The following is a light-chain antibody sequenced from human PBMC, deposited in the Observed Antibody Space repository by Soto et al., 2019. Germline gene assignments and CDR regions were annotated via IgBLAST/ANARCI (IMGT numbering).Light chain of an antibody. V-gene: IGLV1-47*01. CDR3: AAWDDSLSIWV. J-gene: IGLJ3*02. CDR2: RNN. CDR1: SSSVGTIF. Sequence: QSVLTQPPSVSGTPGQSVTISCSGSSSSVGTIFVYWYQQIPGTAPKLLIFRNNQRPSGVPDRFSDSKSGTSASLAISGLRSEDEADYYCAAWDDSLSIWVFGGGTKLTVL.